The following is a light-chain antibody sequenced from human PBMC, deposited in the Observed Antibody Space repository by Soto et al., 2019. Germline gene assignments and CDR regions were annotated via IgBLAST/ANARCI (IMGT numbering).Light chain of an antibody. V-gene: IGKV3-15*01. CDR2: GAS. CDR1: QSVSSN. CDR3: QQYNNWPPMYT. J-gene: IGKJ2*01. Sequence: EIVMTQSPATLSVSPGERATLSCRASQSVSSNLAWYQQNAGQAPRLLINGASTRANGITARFSGTGSGTEFTLTISSLQSEDFAVYYCQQYNNWPPMYTFGQGTKLEIK.